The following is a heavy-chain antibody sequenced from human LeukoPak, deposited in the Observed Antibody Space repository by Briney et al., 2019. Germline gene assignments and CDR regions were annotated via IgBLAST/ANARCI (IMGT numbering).Heavy chain of an antibody. J-gene: IGHJ3*02. D-gene: IGHD1-26*01. CDR2: LYDTGIT. V-gene: IGHV4-4*08. CDR3: AKEGMGSEATTADGAFDI. CDR1: GGSISVYH. Sequence: PSETLSLTCTVSGGSISVYHWSWIRQPPGKGLEWIGYLYDTGITNYSPSLKSRVTISVDTSNNQISLKLTSVTAADTAIYFCAKEGMGSEATTADGAFDIWGQGTTATVSS.